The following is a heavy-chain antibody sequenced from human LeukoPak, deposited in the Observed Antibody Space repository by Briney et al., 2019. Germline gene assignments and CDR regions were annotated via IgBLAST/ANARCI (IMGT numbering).Heavy chain of an antibody. CDR3: ARGPRYDKRFDP. CDR1: GGSISSSSYY. V-gene: IGHV4-39*07. Sequence: SETLSLTCTVSGGSISSSSYYWGWIRQPPGKGLEWIGSIYYSGSTYYNPSLKSRVTISVDTSKNQFSLKLSSVTAADTAVYYCARGPRYDKRFDPWGQGTLVTVSS. D-gene: IGHD3-22*01. J-gene: IGHJ5*02. CDR2: IYYSGST.